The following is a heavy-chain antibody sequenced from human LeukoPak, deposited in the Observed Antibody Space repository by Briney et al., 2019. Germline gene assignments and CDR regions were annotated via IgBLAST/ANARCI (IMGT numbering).Heavy chain of an antibody. D-gene: IGHD3-22*01. Sequence: GGSLRLSCAASGFTFSSSAMSWVRQAPGKGLEWVAAISDTGRLSYCADSVNGRFTISRDNSKNTLSLQMNSLRAEDTAVYYRAKVHLYYYDSSGYYDYWGQGTLVTVSS. V-gene: IGHV3-23*01. CDR1: GFTFSSSA. CDR3: AKVHLYYYDSSGYYDY. J-gene: IGHJ4*02. CDR2: ISDTGRLS.